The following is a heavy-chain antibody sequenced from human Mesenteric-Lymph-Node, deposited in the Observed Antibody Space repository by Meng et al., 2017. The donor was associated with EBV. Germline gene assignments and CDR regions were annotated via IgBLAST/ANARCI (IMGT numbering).Heavy chain of an antibody. D-gene: IGHD1-26*01. J-gene: IGHJ4*02. CDR2: ISYDGNNK. CDR1: GFNFNNFG. Sequence: QVQLVESGGGVVTPGRLLLLSCAASGFNFNNFGIHWVRQAPGKGLEWVALISYDGNNKYYAHFAKGRFTISRDNSKNTLFLQMNSLRVEDTAVYYCAKVEVGPTTGTEDYFDHWGQGTLVPVSS. CDR3: AKVEVGPTTGTEDYFDH. V-gene: IGHV3-30*18.